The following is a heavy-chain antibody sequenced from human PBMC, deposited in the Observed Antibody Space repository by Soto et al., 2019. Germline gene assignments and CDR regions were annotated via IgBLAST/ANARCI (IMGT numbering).Heavy chain of an antibody. J-gene: IGHJ3*02. V-gene: IGHV4-39*01. Sequence: QLQLQESGPGLVKPSETLSLTCTVSGGSISSSSYYWGWIRQPPGKGLEWIGSTYYSGSTYYNPSLKSRVTISVDTSKNQFSLKLSSVTAADTAVYYCARPYYDILTGYADAFDIWGQGTMVTVSS. CDR1: GGSISSSSYY. CDR3: ARPYYDILTGYADAFDI. CDR2: TYYSGST. D-gene: IGHD3-9*01.